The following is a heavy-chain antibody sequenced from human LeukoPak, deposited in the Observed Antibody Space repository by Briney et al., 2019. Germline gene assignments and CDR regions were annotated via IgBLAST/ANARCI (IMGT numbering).Heavy chain of an antibody. Sequence: GGSLRLSCAASGFTFSSYSMNWVRQAPGKGLEWVSSISSSSSYIYYADSVKGRLTISRDNAKNSLYLQMNSLRAEDTAVYYCARGGYYYDSSGYLFWGQGTLVTVSS. CDR2: ISSSSSYI. V-gene: IGHV3-21*01. CDR3: ARGGYYYDSSGYLF. CDR1: GFTFSSYS. J-gene: IGHJ4*02. D-gene: IGHD3-22*01.